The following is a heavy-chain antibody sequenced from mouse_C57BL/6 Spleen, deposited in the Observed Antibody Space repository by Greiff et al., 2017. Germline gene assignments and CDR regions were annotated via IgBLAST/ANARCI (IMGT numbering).Heavy chain of an antibody. Sequence: QVQLQQSGAELARPGASVKLSCKASGYTFTSYGISWVKQRTGQGLEWIGEIYPRSGNTYYNEKFKGKATLTADKSSSTAYMELRSLTSEDSAVYFGARRGVVATDWYFDVWGTGTTVTVSS. V-gene: IGHV1-81*01. CDR2: IYPRSGNT. D-gene: IGHD1-1*01. J-gene: IGHJ1*03. CDR1: GYTFTSYG. CDR3: ARRGVVATDWYFDV.